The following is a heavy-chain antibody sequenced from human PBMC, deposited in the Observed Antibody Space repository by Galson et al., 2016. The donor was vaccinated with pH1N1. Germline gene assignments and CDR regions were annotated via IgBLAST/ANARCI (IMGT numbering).Heavy chain of an antibody. J-gene: IGHJ3*02. V-gene: IGHV5-51*01. CDR1: GYNFASSW. CDR2: IHLGGSHI. D-gene: IGHD4-17*01. Sequence: QSGAEVKKPGESLKISCKGSGYNFASSWIGWVRQMPGKGLEWMGIIHLGGSHIRYSPSFQGQVTISADKSINIVSLQWSSLKASDTAMYYCARQNDYGDYRGDAFDIWGQGTMVTVSS. CDR3: ARQNDYGDYRGDAFDI.